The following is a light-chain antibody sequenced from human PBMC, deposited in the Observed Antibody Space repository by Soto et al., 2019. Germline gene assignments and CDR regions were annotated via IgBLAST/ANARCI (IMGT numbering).Light chain of an antibody. CDR1: QSVSSN. V-gene: IGKV3-15*01. J-gene: IGKJ2*01. Sequence: EIVMTQSPATLSVSPGERATLSCRASQSVSSNLAWYQQKPGQAPRLLIYGASTRATGIPARFSGSGSGTEFTLTISSLQSEDFXXYYXXXYNXWPPRYTFGQGTKLEIK. CDR3: XXYNXWPPRYT. CDR2: GAS.